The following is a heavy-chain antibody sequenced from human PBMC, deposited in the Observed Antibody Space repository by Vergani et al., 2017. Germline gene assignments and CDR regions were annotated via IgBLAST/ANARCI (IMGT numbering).Heavy chain of an antibody. J-gene: IGHJ6*03. Sequence: QVQLQQWGGGLLKPSETLSLTCVVNGGSFTSYHWKWIRESPGEGLQWVGDIYHTGRLDYNPSLNSRLTMSVDKSRNQFSLTLNSVTATDTAIYFCSRVNTETHGHIYYYYSMNVWGQGTAVTVS. CDR1: GGSFTSYH. CDR3: SRVNTETHGHIYYYYSMNV. CDR2: IYHTGRL. D-gene: IGHD4-11*01. V-gene: IGHV4-34*01.